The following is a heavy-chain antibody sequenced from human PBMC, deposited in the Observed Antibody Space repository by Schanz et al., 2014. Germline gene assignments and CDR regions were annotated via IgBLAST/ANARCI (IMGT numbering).Heavy chain of an antibody. CDR2: ISGSGGST. D-gene: IGHD6-13*01. V-gene: IGHV3-23*01. Sequence: EVQLLESGGGLVQPGGSLRLSCAASGFTFSSYAMSWVRQAPGKGLEWVSAISGSGGSTYYADSVKGRFTISRDNSKNTLYLKMNSLRAEDTAIYYCATASSPVREAGAGSSFDLWGQGTLVTVSP. CDR3: ATASSPVREAGAGSSFDL. J-gene: IGHJ4*02. CDR1: GFTFSSYA.